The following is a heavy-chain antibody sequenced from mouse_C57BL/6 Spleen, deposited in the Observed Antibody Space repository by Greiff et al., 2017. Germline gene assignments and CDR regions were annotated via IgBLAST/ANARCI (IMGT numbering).Heavy chain of an antibody. V-gene: IGHV1-50*01. CDR1: GYTFTSYW. CDR2: IDPSDSYT. CDR3: ARRVTTWYFDV. Sequence: VQLQQPGAELVKPGASVKLSCKASGYTFTSYWMHWVKQRPGQGLEWIGEIDPSDSYTNYNHKFKGKATLTVDTSSSTAYMQLSSLTSEDSAVYYCARRVTTWYFDVWGTGTTVTVSS. D-gene: IGHD2-12*01. J-gene: IGHJ1*03.